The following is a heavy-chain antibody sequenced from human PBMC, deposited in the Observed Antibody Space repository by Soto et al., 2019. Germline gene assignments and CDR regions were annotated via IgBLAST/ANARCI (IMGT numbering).Heavy chain of an antibody. D-gene: IGHD3-10*01. J-gene: IGHJ6*02. CDR1: GGSISSYY. CDR3: ARAGSGSSYGMDV. CDR2: IYYSGST. Sequence: KTSETLSLTCTVSGGSISSYYWSWIRQPPGKGLEWIGYIYYSGSTNYNPSLKSRVTISVDTSKNQFSLKLSSVTSADTAVYYCARAGSGSSYGMDVWGQGTTVTVSS. V-gene: IGHV4-59*01.